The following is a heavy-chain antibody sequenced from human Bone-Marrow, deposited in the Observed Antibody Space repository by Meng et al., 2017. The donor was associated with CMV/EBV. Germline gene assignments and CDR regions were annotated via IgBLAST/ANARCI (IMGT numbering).Heavy chain of an antibody. J-gene: IGHJ4*02. D-gene: IGHD3-3*01. V-gene: IGHV3-30*03. CDR1: GFTFSSYS. Sequence: GGSLRLSCAASGFTFSSYSMNWVRQAPGKGLEWVAVISYDGSNKYYADSVKGRFTISRDNSKNTLYLQMNSLRAEDAAVYYCAREKFWSGYYFGPVDVRYYFDYWGQGTLVTVSS. CDR3: AREKFWSGYYFGPVDVRYYFDY. CDR2: ISYDGSNK.